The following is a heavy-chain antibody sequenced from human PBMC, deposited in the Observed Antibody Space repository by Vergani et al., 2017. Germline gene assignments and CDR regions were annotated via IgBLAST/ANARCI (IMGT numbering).Heavy chain of an antibody. Sequence: QVQLQQWGAGLLKPSQTLSLTCTVSGGSISSGGYYWSWIRQHPGKGLEWIGYIYYSGSTYYNPSLKSRVTISVDTSKNQFSLKLSSVTAADTAVYYCARDAFQNYDILTGQRDPYGMDVWGQGTTVTVSS. D-gene: IGHD3-9*01. V-gene: IGHV4-31*03. CDR3: ARDAFQNYDILTGQRDPYGMDV. CDR1: GGSISSGGYY. CDR2: IYYSGST. J-gene: IGHJ6*02.